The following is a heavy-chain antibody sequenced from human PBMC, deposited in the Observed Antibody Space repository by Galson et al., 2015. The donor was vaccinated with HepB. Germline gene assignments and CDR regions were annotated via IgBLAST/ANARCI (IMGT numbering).Heavy chain of an antibody. CDR3: AKGSGETWYYFDT. D-gene: IGHD2-15*01. CDR1: GLSFSHYA. J-gene: IGHJ4*02. V-gene: IGHV3-23*01. CDR2: ISGSGGWT. Sequence: SLRLSCAGSGLSFSHYAMSWVRQAPGEGLEWIAAISGSGGWTYYADSAKDRFTISRDSSKSKLFLQVNSLGAEDTAIYYCAKGSGETWYYFDTWGQGALVTVSS.